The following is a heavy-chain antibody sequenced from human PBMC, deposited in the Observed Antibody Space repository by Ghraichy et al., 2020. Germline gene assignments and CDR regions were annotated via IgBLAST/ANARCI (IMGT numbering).Heavy chain of an antibody. CDR3: TRGPTGEDYYDSSGYPIY. D-gene: IGHD3-22*01. Sequence: GESLNISCAASGFTFGDHAMSWVRQAPGKGLEWVGFIRSRSYGRSTEYVASVKGRFTISGDDSTSSVYLQMNSLKTEDTGIYYCTRGPTGEDYYDSSGYPIYWGQGTLVTVSS. V-gene: IGHV3-49*04. J-gene: IGHJ4*02. CDR1: GFTFGDHA. CDR2: IRSRSYGRST.